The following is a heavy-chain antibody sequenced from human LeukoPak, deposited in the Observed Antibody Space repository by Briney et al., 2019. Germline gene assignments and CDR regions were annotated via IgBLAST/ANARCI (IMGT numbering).Heavy chain of an antibody. CDR2: IKQDGSEI. CDR1: GFTFSNYW. J-gene: IGHJ4*02. CDR3: AIMHPYYDGSGYWVQ. V-gene: IGHV3-7*03. Sequence: PGGSLRLSCAASGFTFSNYWMGWVRQAPGKGLEWVANIKQDGSEIYYVDSVKGRFTISRDTAKDSLYLQMNSLRAEDTALYYCAIMHPYYDGSGYWVQWGQGTLVTVSS. D-gene: IGHD3-22*01.